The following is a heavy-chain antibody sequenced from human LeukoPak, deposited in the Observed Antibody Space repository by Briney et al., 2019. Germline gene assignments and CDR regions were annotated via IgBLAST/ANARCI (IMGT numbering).Heavy chain of an antibody. CDR1: GGSISSSSYY. J-gene: IGHJ5*02. V-gene: IGHV4-39*07. Sequence: SETLSLTCTVSGGSISSSSYYWGWIRQPPGKGLEWIGSIYYSGSTYYNPSLKSRVTISVDRSKNQFSLKLSSVTAADTAVYYCARASSIVGNNWFDPWGQGTLVTVSS. CDR3: ARASSIVGNNWFDP. D-gene: IGHD6-13*01. CDR2: IYYSGST.